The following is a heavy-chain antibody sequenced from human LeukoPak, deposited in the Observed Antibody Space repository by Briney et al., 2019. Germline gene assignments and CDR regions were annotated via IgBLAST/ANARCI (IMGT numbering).Heavy chain of an antibody. V-gene: IGHV4-59*10. J-gene: IGHJ5*02. D-gene: IGHD6-19*01. CDR3: ARVGVAAWFDP. Sequence: PSETLSLTCAVYGGSFSGYYWSWIRQPAGKGLEWIGRIYTSGSTNYNPSLKSRVTISVDTSKNQFSLKLSSVTAADTAVYYCARVGVAAWFDPWGQGTLVTVSS. CDR1: GGSFSGYY. CDR2: IYTSGST.